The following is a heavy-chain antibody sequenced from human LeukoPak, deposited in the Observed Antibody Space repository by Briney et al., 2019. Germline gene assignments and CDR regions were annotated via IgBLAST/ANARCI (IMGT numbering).Heavy chain of an antibody. V-gene: IGHV3-53*01. CDR1: GFTVSSNY. CDR2: IYSGGST. CDR3: ARGVVVIDDAFDI. J-gene: IGHJ3*02. D-gene: IGHD3-22*01. Sequence: GGSLRLSCAASGFTVSSNYMSWVRQAPGKGLEWVSVIYSGGSTYYADSVKGRFTISRDNSKNMLYLQMNSLRAEDTAVYYCARGVVVIDDAFDIWGQGTMVTVSS.